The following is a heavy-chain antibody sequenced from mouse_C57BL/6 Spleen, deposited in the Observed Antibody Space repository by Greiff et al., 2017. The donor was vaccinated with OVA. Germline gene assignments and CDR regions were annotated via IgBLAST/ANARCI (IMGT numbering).Heavy chain of an antibody. Sequence: QVQLQQPGAELVKPGASVKLSCKASGYTFTSYWMQWVKQRPGQGLEWIGEIDPSDSYTNYNQKFKGKATLTVDTSSSTAYMQLSSLTSEDSAVYYCARRDRGWEAFDYWGKGTTVTVSS. V-gene: IGHV1-50*01. CDR2: IDPSDSYT. CDR1: GYTFTSYW. J-gene: IGHJ2*01. D-gene: IGHD3-3*01. CDR3: ARRDRGWEAFDY.